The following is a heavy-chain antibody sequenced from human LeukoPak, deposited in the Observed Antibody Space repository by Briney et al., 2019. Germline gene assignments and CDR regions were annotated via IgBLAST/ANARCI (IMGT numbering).Heavy chain of an antibody. D-gene: IGHD6-19*01. V-gene: IGHV1-69*13. CDR1: GGTFSSYA. Sequence: GASVKVSCKASGGTFSSYAISWVRQAPGQGLGWMGGIIPIFGTANYAQKFQGRVTITADESTSTAYMELSSLRSEDTAVYYCEVYSSGWYEVYWGQGTLVTVSS. CDR3: EVYSSGWYEVY. CDR2: IIPIFGTA. J-gene: IGHJ4*02.